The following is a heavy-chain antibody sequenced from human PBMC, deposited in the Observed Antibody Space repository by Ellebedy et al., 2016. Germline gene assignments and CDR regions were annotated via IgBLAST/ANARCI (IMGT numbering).Heavy chain of an antibody. J-gene: IGHJ4*02. CDR2: ISGSGSVI. V-gene: IGHV3-11*01. CDR1: GFTFSDYY. D-gene: IGHD1-26*01. Sequence: GESLKISXTGSGFTFSDYYISWIRQAPGKGLEWVSYISGSGSVIKYADSVEGRFTISRDNAKNSVFLQMNSLRVEDTGVYYCARGVGATIWGQGTLVTVSS. CDR3: ARGVGATI.